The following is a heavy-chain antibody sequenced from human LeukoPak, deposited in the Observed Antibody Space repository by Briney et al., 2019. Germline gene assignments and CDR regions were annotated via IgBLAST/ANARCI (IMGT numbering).Heavy chain of an antibody. D-gene: IGHD2-8*01. CDR2: INHSGST. CDR3: ASRSLMVYATAYNWFDP. CDR1: GGSFSGYY. V-gene: IGHV4-34*01. Sequence: PSETLSLTCAVYGGSFSGYYWSWIRQPPGKGLEWIGEINHSGSTNYNPSLKSRVTISVDTSKNQFSLKLSSVTAADTAEYYCASRSLMVYATAYNWFDPWGQGTLVTVSS. J-gene: IGHJ5*02.